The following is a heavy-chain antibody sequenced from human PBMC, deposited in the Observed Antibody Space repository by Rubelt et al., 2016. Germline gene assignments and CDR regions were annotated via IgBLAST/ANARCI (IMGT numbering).Heavy chain of an antibody. V-gene: IGHV3-7*04. CDR2: IKQDGSEK. CDR1: GFSFSSFW. D-gene: IGHD3-3*01. J-gene: IGHJ3*01. Sequence: VQPGGSLRLSCAASGFSFSSFWMYWVRQAPGKGLEWVANIKQDGSEKYYVDSVKGRFTISRDNAKNSLFLQMNSLRAEDTAVYYCARETRVTIFGVAHGAFDVWGQGTTVTVSS. CDR3: ARETRVTIFGVAHGAFDV.